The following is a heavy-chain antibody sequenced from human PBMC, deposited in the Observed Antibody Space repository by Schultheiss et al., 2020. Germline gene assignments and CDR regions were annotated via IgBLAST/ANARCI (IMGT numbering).Heavy chain of an antibody. CDR2: VNSDGSTT. CDR1: GFTLSSYW. CDR3: ARGIGFDY. V-gene: IGHV3-74*01. J-gene: IGHJ4*02. Sequence: GGSLRLSCAASGFTLSSYWMNWVRQAPGKGLVWVSRVNSDGSTTNYADSVKGRFTISRDNAKNTLYLQMKSLRGEDTAVYYCARGIGFDYWGQGTLVTVSS.